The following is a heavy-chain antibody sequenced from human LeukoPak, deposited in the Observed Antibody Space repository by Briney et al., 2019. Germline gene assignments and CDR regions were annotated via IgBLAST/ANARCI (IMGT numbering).Heavy chain of an antibody. V-gene: IGHV3-23*01. J-gene: IGHJ4*02. Sequence: GGSLRLSCAASGFTFSSYAMSWVRQAPGKGLEWVSAISGSGTSTYYADSVKGRFTISRDNSKNTLYLQMNSLGAEDTAVYYCAKDRSWGCFDYWGQGTLVTVSS. CDR2: ISGSGTST. CDR1: GFTFSSYA. D-gene: IGHD7-27*01. CDR3: AKDRSWGCFDY.